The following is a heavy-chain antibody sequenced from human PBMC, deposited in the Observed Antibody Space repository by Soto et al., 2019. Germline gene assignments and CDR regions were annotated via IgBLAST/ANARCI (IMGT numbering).Heavy chain of an antibody. J-gene: IGHJ6*04. CDR3: ARSPDSYFFWSGYYIAYYYYGMDV. CDR1: GYTFTGYY. D-gene: IGHD3-3*01. Sequence: ASVKVSCKASGYTFTGYYMHWVRQAPGQGLEWMGIINPSGGSTSYAQKFQGRVTMTRDTSTSTVYMELSSLRSEDTAVYYCARSPDSYFFWSGYYIAYYYYGMDVWGKGTTVTVSS. V-gene: IGHV1-46*01. CDR2: INPSGGST.